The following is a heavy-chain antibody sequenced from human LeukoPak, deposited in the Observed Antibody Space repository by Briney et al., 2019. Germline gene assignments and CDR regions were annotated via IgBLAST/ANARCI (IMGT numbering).Heavy chain of an antibody. CDR2: ISGSGGST. Sequence: GGSLRLSCAASGFTFSSYAMSWVRQAPGKGLEWVSAISGSGGSTYYADSVKGRFTISRDNAKNSLYLQMNSLRAEDTAVYYCAREWFGELLDGYWGQGTLVTVSS. J-gene: IGHJ4*02. V-gene: IGHV3-23*01. D-gene: IGHD3-10*01. CDR1: GFTFSSYA. CDR3: AREWFGELLDGY.